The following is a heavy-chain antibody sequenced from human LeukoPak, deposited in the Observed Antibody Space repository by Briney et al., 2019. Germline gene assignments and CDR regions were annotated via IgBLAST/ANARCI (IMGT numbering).Heavy chain of an antibody. CDR2: ISDDGSNK. Sequence: GGSLRLSCAASGFTFSSYGMHWVRQAPGKGLEWVAVISDDGSNKYYADSVKGRFTISRDNSKNTLYLQMNSLRAEDTAVYYCAKAGVVVVVSTTRFDYWGQGTLVTVSS. V-gene: IGHV3-30*18. D-gene: IGHD2-15*01. CDR3: AKAGVVVVVSTTRFDY. CDR1: GFTFSSYG. J-gene: IGHJ4*02.